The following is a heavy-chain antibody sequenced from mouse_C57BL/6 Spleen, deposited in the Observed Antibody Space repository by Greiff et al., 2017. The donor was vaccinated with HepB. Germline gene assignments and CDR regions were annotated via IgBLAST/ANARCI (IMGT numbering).Heavy chain of an antibody. D-gene: IGHD1-1*01. CDR2: INYDGSST. Sequence: EVQRVESEGGLVQPGSSLKLSCTASGFTFSDYYMAWVRQVPEKGLEWVANINYDGSSTYYLDSLKSRFIISRDNAKNILYLQMSSLKSEDTATYYCARDYITTVVATPYWYFDVWGTGTTVTVSS. CDR1: GFTFSDYY. V-gene: IGHV5-16*01. CDR3: ARDYITTVVATPYWYFDV. J-gene: IGHJ1*03.